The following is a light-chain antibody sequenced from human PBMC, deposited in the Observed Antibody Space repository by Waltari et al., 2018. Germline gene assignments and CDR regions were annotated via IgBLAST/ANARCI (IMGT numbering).Light chain of an antibody. CDR2: GAS. V-gene: IGKV3-15*01. CDR1: QRVTSN. J-gene: IGKJ1*01. CDR3: QQYNDWPQT. Sequence: EIVMTQSPATLSVSPGERATLPCRASQRVTSNLAWYQQKPGQAPRLLIYGASTRATGIPARFSGSGSGTEFTLTINSLQSEDFAVYFCQQYNDWPQTFGQGTKVEIK.